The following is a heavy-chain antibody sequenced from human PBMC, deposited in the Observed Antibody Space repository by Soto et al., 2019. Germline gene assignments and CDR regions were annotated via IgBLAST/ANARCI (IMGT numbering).Heavy chain of an antibody. CDR1: GFTLSSYA. CDR3: AKDLGRYASDALDI. D-gene: IGHD2-2*01. J-gene: IGHJ3*02. Sequence: EVQLLESGGGLVQPGGSLRLSCAASGFTLSSYAMSWVRQAPGKGLEWVSHISGSGGSTYYADSVKGRFTISRDNSKNTLYLQLNSLRAEDTAVHYCAKDLGRYASDALDIWGQGTTVTVSS. CDR2: ISGSGGST. V-gene: IGHV3-23*01.